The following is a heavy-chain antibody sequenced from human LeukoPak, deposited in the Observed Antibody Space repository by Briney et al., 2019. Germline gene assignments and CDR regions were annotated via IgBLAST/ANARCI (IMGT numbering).Heavy chain of an antibody. D-gene: IGHD6-13*01. J-gene: IGHJ4*02. V-gene: IGHV3-21*01. CDR2: ISSSSNYM. CDR3: ARPLDSSNNYFDY. Sequence: GGSLRLSCAASGFTFSSYAMHWVRQAPGKGLEWASFISSSSNYMSYADSVKGRFTISRDNAKSSLYLQMNSLRAEDTAVYYCARPLDSSNNYFDYWGQGTLVTVSA. CDR1: GFTFSSYA.